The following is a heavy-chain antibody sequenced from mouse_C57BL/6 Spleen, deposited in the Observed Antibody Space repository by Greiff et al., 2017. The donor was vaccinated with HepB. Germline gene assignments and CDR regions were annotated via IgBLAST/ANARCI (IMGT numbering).Heavy chain of an antibody. D-gene: IGHD1-1*01. CDR3: TNYYGSSYGDAMDY. CDR2: IDPETGGT. Sequence: QVQLQQSGAELVRPGASVTLSCKASGYTFTDYGMHWVKQTPVHGLEWIGAIDPETGGTAYNQKFKGKAILTADKSSSTAYMELRSLTSEDSAVYYCTNYYGSSYGDAMDYWGQGTSVTVSS. CDR1: GYTFTDYG. V-gene: IGHV1-15*01. J-gene: IGHJ4*01.